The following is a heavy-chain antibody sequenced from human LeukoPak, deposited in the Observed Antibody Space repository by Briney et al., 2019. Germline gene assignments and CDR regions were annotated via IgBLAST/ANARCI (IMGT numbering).Heavy chain of an antibody. J-gene: IGHJ5*02. CDR2: INHSGTT. CDR1: GGSISSGGYY. D-gene: IGHD3-10*01. CDR3: ANYGSGTYRFDP. V-gene: IGHV4-31*03. Sequence: PSETLSLTCTVSGGSISSGGYYWSWIRQHLGEGLEWIGYINHSGTTYYNPSLKSRVTISVDTSKNHFSLMLRSVTAADTAVYYCANYGSGTYRFDPWGQGTLVTVSS.